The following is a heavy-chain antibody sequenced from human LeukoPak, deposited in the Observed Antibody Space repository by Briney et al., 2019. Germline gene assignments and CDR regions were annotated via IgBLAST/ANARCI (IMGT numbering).Heavy chain of an antibody. V-gene: IGHV4-59*08. D-gene: IGHD3-10*01. CDR3: ARKAWTSGSYDS. CDR2: IDYIGTT. Sequence: PSETLSLTCTVSSGSISSYYWTWIRQPPGKGLEFIGYIDYIGTTNYNPSLKSRGTISVDTSKNQFSLKLSSVTAADTAFYYCARKAWTSGSYDSWGQGTLVTVSS. J-gene: IGHJ4*02. CDR1: SGSISSYY.